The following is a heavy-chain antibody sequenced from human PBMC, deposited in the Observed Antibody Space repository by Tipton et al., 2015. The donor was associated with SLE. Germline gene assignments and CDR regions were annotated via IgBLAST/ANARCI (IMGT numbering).Heavy chain of an antibody. CDR3: ARGNTIFGVGY. D-gene: IGHD3-3*01. CDR1: GGSISSYY. CDR2: IYTSGST. V-gene: IGHV4-4*09. Sequence: TLSLTCTVSGGSISSYYWSWIRQPAGKGLEWIGYIYTSGSTNYNPSLKSRVTISVDTSKNQFSLKLSSVTAADTAVYYCARGNTIFGVGYWGQGTLVTVSS. J-gene: IGHJ4*02.